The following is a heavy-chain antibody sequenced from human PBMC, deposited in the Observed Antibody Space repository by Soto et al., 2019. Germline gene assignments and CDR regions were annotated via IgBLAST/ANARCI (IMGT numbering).Heavy chain of an antibody. CDR3: ARGADCSGGSCFLAYYYYGMDV. CDR2: ISYDGSNK. V-gene: IGHV3-30-3*01. Sequence: GGSLRLSCAASGFTFSSYAMHWVRQAPGKGLEWVAVISYDGSNKYYADSVKGRFTISRDNSKNTLYLQMNSLRAEDTAVYYCARGADCSGGSCFLAYYYYGMDVWGQGTTVTVSS. D-gene: IGHD2-15*01. CDR1: GFTFSSYA. J-gene: IGHJ6*02.